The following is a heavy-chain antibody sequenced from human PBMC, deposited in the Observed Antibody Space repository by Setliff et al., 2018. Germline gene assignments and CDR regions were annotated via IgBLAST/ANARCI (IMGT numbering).Heavy chain of an antibody. CDR2: IYNSGTT. D-gene: IGHD3-10*01. CDR3: ARHVGSRSRGYNYYYYYMDV. J-gene: IGHJ6*03. Sequence: PSETLSLTCIVAGDSISNTGYYWGWIRQPPGKGLEWIGRIYNSGTTNYNPSLKSRVTMSADTSNNSFSLKLTPVTAADTAVYYCARHVGSRSRGYNYYYYYMDVWGKGTTVTVSS. V-gene: IGHV4-39*01. CDR1: GDSISNTGYY.